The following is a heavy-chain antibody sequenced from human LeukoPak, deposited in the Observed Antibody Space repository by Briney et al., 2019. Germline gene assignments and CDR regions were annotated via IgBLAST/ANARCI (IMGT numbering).Heavy chain of an antibody. Sequence: SETRSLTCTVSGASIRNYYWTWIRQPPGKELEWIGYSHYSGRANYNPSLKSRVSISGDTSKNQFSLKLTSVTAADTAVYYCARRATDCPPYYLDYWGLGMLVTVSS. CDR3: ARRATDCPPYYLDY. J-gene: IGHJ4*02. V-gene: IGHV4-59*08. CDR2: SHYSGRA. D-gene: IGHD2-15*01. CDR1: GASIRNYY.